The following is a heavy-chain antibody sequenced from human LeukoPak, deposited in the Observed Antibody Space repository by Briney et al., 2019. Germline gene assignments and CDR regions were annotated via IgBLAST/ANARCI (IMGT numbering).Heavy chain of an antibody. CDR2: IYHSGST. CDR3: ARHIWVRYFDWLGNWFDP. V-gene: IGHV4-30-2*01. CDR1: GGSISSGGYS. Sequence: SQTLSLTCAVSGGSISSGGYSWSWIRQPPGKGLEWIGYIYHSGSTYYNPSLKSRVTISVDMSKNQFSLKLSSVTAADTAVYYCARHIWVRYFDWLGNWFDPWGQGTLVTVSS. D-gene: IGHD3-9*01. J-gene: IGHJ5*02.